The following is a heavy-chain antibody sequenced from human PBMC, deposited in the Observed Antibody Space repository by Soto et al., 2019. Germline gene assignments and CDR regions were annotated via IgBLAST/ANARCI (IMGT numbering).Heavy chain of an antibody. CDR3: ARDPRYNWNYADYYYYYMDV. D-gene: IGHD1-7*01. J-gene: IGHJ6*03. CDR2: IWYDGSNK. Sequence: PGGSLRLSCAASGFTFSSYGMHWVRQAPGKGLEWVAVIWYDGSNKYYADSVKGRFTISRDNSKNTLYLQMNSLRAEDTAVYYCARDPRYNWNYADYYYYYMDVWGKGTTVTVSS. V-gene: IGHV3-33*01. CDR1: GFTFSSYG.